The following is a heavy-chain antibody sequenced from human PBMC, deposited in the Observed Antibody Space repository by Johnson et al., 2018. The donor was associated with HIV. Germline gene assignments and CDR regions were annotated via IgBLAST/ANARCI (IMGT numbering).Heavy chain of an antibody. CDR3: AKDMFYIAAARSGAFDI. Sequence: VQLVESGGGVIRPGGSLRLSCAASGFTFSSYDMHWVRQATGKGLEWVSAIGTAGDTYYPGSVKGRFTISRENAKNSLYLQMNSLRAEDTALYYCAKDMFYIAAARSGAFDIWGQGTMVTVSS. CDR2: IGTAGDT. D-gene: IGHD6-13*01. J-gene: IGHJ3*02. CDR1: GFTFSSYD. V-gene: IGHV3-13*01.